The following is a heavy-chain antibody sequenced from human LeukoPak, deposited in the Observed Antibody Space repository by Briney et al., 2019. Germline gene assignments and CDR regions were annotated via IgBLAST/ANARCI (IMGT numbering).Heavy chain of an antibody. CDR3: ARDRDGYNYRWFDP. CDR2: INSDGSST. V-gene: IGHV3-74*01. D-gene: IGHD5-24*01. Sequence: PGGSLRLSCAASGFTFSSYWMHWVRQAPGKGLVWVSRINSDGSSTSYADSVKGRFTISRDNAKNSLYLQMNSLRAEDTAVYYCARDRDGYNYRWFDPWGQGTLVTVSS. J-gene: IGHJ5*02. CDR1: GFTFSSYW.